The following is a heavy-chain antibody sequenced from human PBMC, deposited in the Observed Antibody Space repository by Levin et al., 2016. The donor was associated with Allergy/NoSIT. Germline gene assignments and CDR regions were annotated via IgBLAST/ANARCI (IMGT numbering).Heavy chain of an antibody. Sequence: VRQAPRKGLEWVAVISYDGSNKYYADSVKGRFTISRDNSKNTLYLQMNSLRAEDTAVYYCARRKVTWFDPWGQGTLVTVSS. D-gene: IGHD2-21*02. V-gene: IGHV3-30-3*01. CDR3: ARRKVTWFDP. J-gene: IGHJ5*02. CDR2: ISYDGSNK.